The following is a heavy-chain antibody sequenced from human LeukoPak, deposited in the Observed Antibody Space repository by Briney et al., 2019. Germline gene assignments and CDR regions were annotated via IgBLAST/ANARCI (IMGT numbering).Heavy chain of an antibody. CDR2: IKSKTDGGTT. CDR3: TTDRSVVPAAIPSFYFDY. CDR1: GFTFSSYW. Sequence: GGSLRLSCAASGFTFSSYWMHWVRQAPGKGLEWVGRIKSKTDGGTTDYAAPVKGRFTISRDDSKNTLYLQMNSLKTEDTAVYYCTTDRSVVPAAIPSFYFDYWGQGTLVTVSS. D-gene: IGHD2-2*01. V-gene: IGHV3-15*01. J-gene: IGHJ4*02.